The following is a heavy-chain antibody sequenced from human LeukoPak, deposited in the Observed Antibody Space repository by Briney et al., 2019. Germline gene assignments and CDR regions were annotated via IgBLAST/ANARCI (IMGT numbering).Heavy chain of an antibody. CDR3: ARAPSSSSWRIDY. Sequence: PSETLSLTCTVSGGSFSSYYWSWVRQPPGKGLEWIGYIYYSGSSNYNPSLKSGVTIAVDTSKNQFSLKLSSVTAADTAVYYCARAPSSSSWRIDYWGQGTLVTVSS. D-gene: IGHD6-13*01. J-gene: IGHJ4*02. CDR1: GGSFSSYY. CDR2: IYYSGSS. V-gene: IGHV4-59*01.